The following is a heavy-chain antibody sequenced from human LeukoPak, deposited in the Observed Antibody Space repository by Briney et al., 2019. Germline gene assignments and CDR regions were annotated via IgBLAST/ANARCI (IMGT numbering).Heavy chain of an antibody. CDR1: GGSISSYY. J-gene: IGHJ4*02. D-gene: IGHD6-13*01. CDR2: IYYSGST. V-gene: IGHV4-59*01. Sequence: SETLSLTCTVSGGSISSYYWSWIRQPPGKGLEWIGYIYYSGSTNYNPSLKSRVTISVDTSKNQFSLKLSPVTAADTAVYYCARSAEIQQQLLLDYWGQGTLVTVSS. CDR3: ARSAEIQQQLLLDY.